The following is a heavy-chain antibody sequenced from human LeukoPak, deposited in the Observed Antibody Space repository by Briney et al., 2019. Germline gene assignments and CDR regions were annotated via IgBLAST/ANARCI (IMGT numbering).Heavy chain of an antibody. V-gene: IGHV3-23*01. Sequence: GGSLRLSCAASGFTFSTYAMSWVRQAPGKGLEWVSGISGSGDSTNYADSVKGRFTISRDNSKNTQYLQMNSLRAEDTAVYYCARGSYNPFDYWGQGTLVTVSS. CDR2: ISGSGDST. CDR3: ARGSYNPFDY. J-gene: IGHJ4*02. CDR1: GFTFSTYA. D-gene: IGHD3-16*01.